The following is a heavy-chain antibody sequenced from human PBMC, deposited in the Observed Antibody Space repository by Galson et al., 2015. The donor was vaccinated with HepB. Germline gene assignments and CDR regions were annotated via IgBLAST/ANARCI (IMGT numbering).Heavy chain of an antibody. D-gene: IGHD3-3*01. CDR2: IGTSGTNT. V-gene: IGHV3-23*01. CDR3: AKGLNYEFWTFGS. J-gene: IGHJ5*02. Sequence: ALRLSCAASGLTFPNSVMSWVRQAPGKGLEWVSAIGTSGTNTYYADSVKGRFTISRDNSKNTLSLEMNSLRPADTAVYYCAKGLNYEFWTFGSSGQGTQVIVSS. CDR1: GLTFPNSV.